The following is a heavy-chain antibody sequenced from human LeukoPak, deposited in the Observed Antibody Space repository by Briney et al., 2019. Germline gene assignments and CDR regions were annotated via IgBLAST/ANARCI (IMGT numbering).Heavy chain of an antibody. D-gene: IGHD3-10*01. J-gene: IGHJ6*02. Sequence: GGSLRLSCAASGFTCSSYAMSWVRQAPGKGLEWVSAISGSGGSTYYADSVKGRFTISRDNSKNTLYLQMNSLRAEDTAVYYCAKDQERLLWFGELLRNREYYYYYYGMDVWGQGTTVTVSS. V-gene: IGHV3-23*01. CDR2: ISGSGGST. CDR3: AKDQERLLWFGELLRNREYYYYYYGMDV. CDR1: GFTCSSYA.